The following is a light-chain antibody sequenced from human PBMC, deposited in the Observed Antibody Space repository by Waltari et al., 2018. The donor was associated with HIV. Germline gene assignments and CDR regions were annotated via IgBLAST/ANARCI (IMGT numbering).Light chain of an antibody. J-gene: IGKJ1*01. CDR1: QDIGNS. Sequence: DVQLTQSPSFLSASVGDIVTITCRASQDIGNSLAWYQQKPGKAPNLLISAASTLQSGTPSRFSGDGSGTEFTLTISSLQAEDFATYYCQQLNSYPRTFGQGTKVDFK. CDR3: QQLNSYPRT. CDR2: AAS. V-gene: IGKV1-9*01.